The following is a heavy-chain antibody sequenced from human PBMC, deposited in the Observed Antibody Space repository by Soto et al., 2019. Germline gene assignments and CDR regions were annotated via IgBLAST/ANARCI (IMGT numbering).Heavy chain of an antibody. J-gene: IGHJ4*02. Sequence: HPGGSLRLSCAASGFTFSTCEMNWVRQAPGKGLEWVSTISSSGTAIYYADSLNGRFTISRDNAKNSLYLQVNSLRVDDTAVYYCARVAPGARPLGAPFDYWGQGTLVTVSS. V-gene: IGHV3-48*03. CDR3: ARVAPGARPLGAPFDY. CDR2: ISSSGTAI. CDR1: GFTFSTCE. D-gene: IGHD1-26*01.